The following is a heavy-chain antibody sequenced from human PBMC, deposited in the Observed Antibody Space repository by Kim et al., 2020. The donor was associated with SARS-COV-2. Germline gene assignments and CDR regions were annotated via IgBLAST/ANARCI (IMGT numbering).Heavy chain of an antibody. CDR1: GFTFTFYA. Sequence: GGSLRLSCAASGFTFTFYAMTWVRQAPGKGLEWVSGISGSGISTYYADSVKGRFIISRDNSKNTLYLQMNSLRVEDTAVYYCAKRGDSSGWYALSDWYFDLWGRGTLVTVSS. V-gene: IGHV3-23*01. J-gene: IGHJ2*01. CDR2: ISGSGIST. D-gene: IGHD6-19*01. CDR3: AKRGDSSGWYALSDWYFDL.